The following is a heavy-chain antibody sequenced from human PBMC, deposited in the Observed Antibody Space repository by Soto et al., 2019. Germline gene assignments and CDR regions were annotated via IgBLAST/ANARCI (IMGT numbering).Heavy chain of an antibody. D-gene: IGHD3-3*01. CDR2: ISSSSNTI. V-gene: IGHV3-48*02. CDR1: GFTFSSYS. CDR3: ARAKSAQYYDFWSSFDP. Sequence: GGSLRLSCAASGFTFSSYSMNWVRQAPGKGLEWVSYISSSSNTIYYADSVKGRFTISRDNAKNSLYLQMNSLRDEDTAVYYCARAKSAQYYDFWSSFDPWGQGTLVTVSS. J-gene: IGHJ5*02.